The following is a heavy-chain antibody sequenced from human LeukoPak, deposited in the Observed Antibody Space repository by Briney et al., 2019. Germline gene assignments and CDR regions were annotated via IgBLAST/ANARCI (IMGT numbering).Heavy chain of an antibody. J-gene: IGHJ6*04. D-gene: IGHD2-2*01. CDR2: ISGSGGST. CDR1: GFTFSSYG. CDR3: AKDASDIVVVPAALKPQNYYYGMDV. V-gene: IGHV3-23*01. Sequence: GRSLRLSCAASGFTFSSYGMHWVRQAPGKGLEWVSAISGSGGSTYYADSVKGRFTISRDNSKNTLYLQMNSLRAEDTAVYYCAKDASDIVVVPAALKPQNYYYGMDVWGKGTTVTVSS.